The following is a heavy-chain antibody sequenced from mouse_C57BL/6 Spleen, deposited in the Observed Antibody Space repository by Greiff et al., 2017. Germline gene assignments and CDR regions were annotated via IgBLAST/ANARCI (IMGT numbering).Heavy chain of an antibody. CDR1: GYTFTDYE. D-gene: IGHD2-2*01. V-gene: IGHV1-15*01. Sequence: QVQLQQSGAELVRPGASVTLSCKASGYTFTDYEMHWVKQTPVHGLEWIGAIDPETGGTAYNQKFKGKAILTADKSSSTASMELRSLTSEDSAVYYCTTTTMFTTRGYYYAMDYWGQGTSVTVSS. CDR2: IDPETGGT. J-gene: IGHJ4*01. CDR3: TTTTMFTTRGYYYAMDY.